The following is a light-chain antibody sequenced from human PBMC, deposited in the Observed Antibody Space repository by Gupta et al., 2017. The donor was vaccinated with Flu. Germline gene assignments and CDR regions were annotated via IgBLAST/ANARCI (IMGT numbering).Light chain of an antibody. Sequence: SNSNIGRDFIHWLQQVPGPAPKLLIYKNDHRPSGFPARFSGSKSGTSDSLAISGLRSEDEADYYCVTWDANLSAYVFGTGTKVTVL. J-gene: IGLJ1*01. CDR2: KND. CDR3: VTWDANLSAYV. CDR1: NSNIGRDF. V-gene: IGLV1-47*01.